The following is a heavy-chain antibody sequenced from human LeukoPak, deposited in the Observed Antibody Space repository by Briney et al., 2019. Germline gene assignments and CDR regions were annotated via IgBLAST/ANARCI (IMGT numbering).Heavy chain of an antibody. J-gene: IGHJ6*04. CDR2: INPNSGGT. Sequence: VASVKVSCKASGYTFTGYYMHWVRQAPGQGLEWMGWINPNSGGTNYAQKFQGRVTMTRDTSISTAYMELSRLRSDDTAVYYCARASKYYYGSGSYKAPMDVWGKGTTVTISS. CDR3: ARASKYYYGSGSYKAPMDV. CDR1: GYTFTGYY. V-gene: IGHV1-2*02. D-gene: IGHD3-10*01.